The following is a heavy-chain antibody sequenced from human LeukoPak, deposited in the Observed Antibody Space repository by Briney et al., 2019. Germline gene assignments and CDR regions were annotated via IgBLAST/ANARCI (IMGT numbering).Heavy chain of an antibody. CDR1: GFRFEDYG. J-gene: IGHJ4*02. V-gene: IGHV3-9*01. Sequence: GRSLRLSCEASGFRFEDYGMQWVRQRPGKGLEYVAGMAWNSGRIGYADSVKGRFTISRDNAKNSLYLQMNSLRPEDTGIYYCAKEMVYTTSSLGSWGQGTQVTVSS. CDR3: AKEMVYTTSSLGS. CDR2: MAWNSGRI. D-gene: IGHD2-8*01.